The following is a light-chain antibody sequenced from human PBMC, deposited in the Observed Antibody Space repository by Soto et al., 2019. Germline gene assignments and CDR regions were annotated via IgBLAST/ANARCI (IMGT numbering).Light chain of an antibody. Sequence: QSVLTQPPAASGTPGQRVTIACSGSNSNIGRNDVDWYQQLPGTAPKVLIFRNNQRPSGVPDRFSCSKSGTSSSLAITGLQSDAESNYYCAAWDDSLNDYVFGTGTKLTVL. J-gene: IGLJ1*01. V-gene: IGLV1-47*01. CDR3: AAWDDSLNDYV. CDR2: RNN. CDR1: NSNIGRND.